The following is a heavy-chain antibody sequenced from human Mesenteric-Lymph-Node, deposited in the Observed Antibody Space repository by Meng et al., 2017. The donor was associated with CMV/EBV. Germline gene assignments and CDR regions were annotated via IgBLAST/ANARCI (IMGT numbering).Heavy chain of an antibody. J-gene: IGHJ4*02. V-gene: IGHV4-61*01. CDR3: ASGTSYSASGEY. Sequence: CTVSGVSVRSGSYYWAWIRQPPGKGLEWIGYISYSGNTNYHPSLKSRLTISLDTSKNQFSLNLTSVTAADTAMYYYASGTSYSASGEYWGQGILVTVSS. CDR2: ISYSGNT. D-gene: IGHD3-10*01. CDR1: GVSVRSGSYY.